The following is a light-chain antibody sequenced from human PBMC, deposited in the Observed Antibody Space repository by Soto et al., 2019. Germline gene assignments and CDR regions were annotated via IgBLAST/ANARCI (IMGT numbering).Light chain of an antibody. CDR1: ESIARH. CDR2: AAS. J-gene: IGKJ5*01. V-gene: IGKV1-39*01. Sequence: DIQMTQSPSSLSSSVGARVTITCRASESIARHLNWYQQKPGKAPKLLIYAASSLQNGVPSRFRGGGSGTDFTLTISNLQPEDFATYYCQQSYSTLSITFGPGTRLEIK. CDR3: QQSYSTLSIT.